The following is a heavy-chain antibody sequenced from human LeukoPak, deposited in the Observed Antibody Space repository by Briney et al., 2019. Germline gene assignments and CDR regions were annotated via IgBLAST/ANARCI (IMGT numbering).Heavy chain of an antibody. CDR3: ARGPFGSGWYDY. CDR2: IKQDGSEK. CDR1: GFTFSNYW. Sequence: GGSLRLSCAASGFTFSNYWMSWVRQAPGKGLEWVANIKQDGSEKYYVDSVKGRFIISRDNAKNSLYLQMNSLRVEDTAVYYCARGPFGSGWYDYWGQGILVTVSS. D-gene: IGHD6-19*01. V-gene: IGHV3-7*03. J-gene: IGHJ4*02.